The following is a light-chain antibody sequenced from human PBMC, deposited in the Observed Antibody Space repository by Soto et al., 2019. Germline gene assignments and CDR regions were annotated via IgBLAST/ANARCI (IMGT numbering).Light chain of an antibody. V-gene: IGKV4-1*01. CDR2: WAS. CDR3: QQYYSTPPT. Sequence: DIVMTQSPDSLAVSLGERATINCKSSQSVLYSSNNKNYLAWYQQKPGQPPKLLIYWASTRESGVPDRFSGSGSGTDFTHTISNLQAEDVAVYYCQQYYSTPPTFGQGTKVEIK. J-gene: IGKJ1*01. CDR1: QSVLYSSNNKNY.